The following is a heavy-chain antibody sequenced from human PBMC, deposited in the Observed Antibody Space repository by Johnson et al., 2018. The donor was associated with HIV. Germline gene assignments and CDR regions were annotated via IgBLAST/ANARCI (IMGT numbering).Heavy chain of an antibody. J-gene: IGHJ3*02. CDR1: GFTVSSNY. D-gene: IGHD6-25*01. CDR3: ARDVAAAKMDAFDT. CDR2: MSYDGSFQ. Sequence: QVQLVESGGGLVQPGGSLRLSCAASGFTVSSNYMSWVRQAPGKGLEWVAVMSYDGSFQDYADSVRGRFTISRDNSRSTLFLEMINLRDEDTALYYCARDVAAAKMDAFDTWGQGTMVIVSS. V-gene: IGHV3-30*01.